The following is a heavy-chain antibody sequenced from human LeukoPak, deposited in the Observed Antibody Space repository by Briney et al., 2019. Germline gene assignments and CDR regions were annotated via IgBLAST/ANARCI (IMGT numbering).Heavy chain of an antibody. Sequence: GGSLRLSCAASGFTFSSYAMSWVRQAPGKGLEWVSAISGSGGSTYYADSVKGRFTISRDNSKNTLYLQMNSLRAEDTAVYYCAKGYVLRYFDWLFPFDYWGQGTLVTVSS. V-gene: IGHV3-23*01. CDR1: GFTFSSYA. D-gene: IGHD3-9*01. J-gene: IGHJ4*02. CDR2: ISGSGGST. CDR3: AKGYVLRYFDWLFPFDY.